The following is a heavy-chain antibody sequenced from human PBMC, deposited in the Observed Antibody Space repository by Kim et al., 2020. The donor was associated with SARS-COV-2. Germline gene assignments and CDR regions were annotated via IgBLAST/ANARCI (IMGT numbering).Heavy chain of an antibody. Sequence: VKGRFTSSRDNAKNTLYLQMNSLRAEDTAVYYCAKVEYSSSSGNPAFDIWGQGTMVTVSS. D-gene: IGHD6-6*01. V-gene: IGHV3-23*01. CDR3: AKVEYSSSSGNPAFDI. J-gene: IGHJ3*02.